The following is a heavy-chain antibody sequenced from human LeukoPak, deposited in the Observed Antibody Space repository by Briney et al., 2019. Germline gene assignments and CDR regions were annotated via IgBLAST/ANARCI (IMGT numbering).Heavy chain of an antibody. CDR2: ISYDGSNK. J-gene: IGHJ4*02. D-gene: IGHD2-8*02. V-gene: IGHV3-30*03. CDR3: ARSTGQFDY. CDR1: GFTFSSYG. Sequence: GRSLRLSCAASGFTFSSYGMHWVRQAPGKGLEWVAVISYDGSNKYYADSVKGRFTISRDTSKNTLYLQMNSLRAEDTAVYYCARSTGQFDYWGQGTLVTVSS.